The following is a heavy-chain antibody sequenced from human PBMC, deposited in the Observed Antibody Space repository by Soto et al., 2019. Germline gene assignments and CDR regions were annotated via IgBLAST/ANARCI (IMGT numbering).Heavy chain of an antibody. Sequence: GSLRLSCAASGFTFSSYAMSWVRQAPGKGLEWVSAISGSGGSTYYADSVKGRFTISRDNSKNTLYLQMNSLRAEDTAVYYCAKDLGSGYSYGDYYFDYWGQGTLVTVSS. CDR1: GFTFSSYA. CDR3: AKDLGSGYSYGDYYFDY. CDR2: ISGSGGST. J-gene: IGHJ4*02. V-gene: IGHV3-23*01. D-gene: IGHD5-18*01.